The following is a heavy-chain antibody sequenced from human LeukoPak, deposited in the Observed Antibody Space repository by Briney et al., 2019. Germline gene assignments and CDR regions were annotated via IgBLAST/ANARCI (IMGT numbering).Heavy chain of an antibody. Sequence: GGSLRLSCAASGFTISTYWMNWVRQAPGKGLQWVANIKPDGSKTHYVDSVKGRFTISRDNAENSLYLQMNSLRDEDTAVYYCARDPYSGSYGDYYYYYMDVWGKGTTVTISS. CDR2: IKPDGSKT. D-gene: IGHD1-26*01. J-gene: IGHJ6*03. CDR1: GFTISTYW. V-gene: IGHV3-7*01. CDR3: ARDPYSGSYGDYYYYYMDV.